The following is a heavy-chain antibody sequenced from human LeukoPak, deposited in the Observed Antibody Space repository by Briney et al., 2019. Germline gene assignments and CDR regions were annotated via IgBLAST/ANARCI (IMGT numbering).Heavy chain of an antibody. CDR2: INPNRGVT. J-gene: IGHJ4*02. Sequence: GASVTVSFMSSGYTFTFYYMHWVRPAPGQGLEWMGWINPNRGVTNYAQKFQGRVTITSDTSISTAYMELSRLRSDDTAVYYCARDWRDYYFDYWGQGTLVTVSS. CDR3: ARDWRDYYFDY. V-gene: IGHV1-2*02. D-gene: IGHD3-3*01. CDR1: GYTFTFYY.